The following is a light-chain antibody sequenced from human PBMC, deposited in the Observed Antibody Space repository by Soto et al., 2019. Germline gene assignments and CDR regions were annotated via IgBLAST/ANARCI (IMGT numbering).Light chain of an antibody. CDR3: MQGTHWPYT. Sequence: DVVMTQSPLSLPVTLGQPASISCRASRSPIYTDGNTYLNWFHQRPGQSPRRLFAKVSNRDSGVPDRFRGSGSGTDFTLKSSRVEAEDVGLYYCMQGTHWPYTFGQGTKLEIK. CDR1: RSPIYTDGNTY. V-gene: IGKV2-30*01. CDR2: KVS. J-gene: IGKJ2*01.